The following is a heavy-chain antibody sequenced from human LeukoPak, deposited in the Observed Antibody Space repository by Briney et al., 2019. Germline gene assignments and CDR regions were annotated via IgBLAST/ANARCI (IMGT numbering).Heavy chain of an antibody. V-gene: IGHV4-39*01. Sequence: SQTLSLTCTASGGSISSSSYYWGWIRQPPGKGLEWIGSIYYSGSTYYNPSLKSRVTISVDTSKNQFSLKLSSVTAADTAVYYCATLKYSSSWYRGGYFDYWGQGTLVTVSS. CDR2: IYYSGST. J-gene: IGHJ4*02. CDR1: GGSISSSSYY. CDR3: ATLKYSSSWYRGGYFDY. D-gene: IGHD6-13*01.